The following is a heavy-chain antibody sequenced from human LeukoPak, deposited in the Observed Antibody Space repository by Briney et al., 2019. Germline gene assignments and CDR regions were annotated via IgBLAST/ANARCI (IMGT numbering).Heavy chain of an antibody. Sequence: SETLSLTCAVYGGSFSGYYWSWIRQPPGKGLEWIGEINHSGSTNYNPSLKSRVTISVDTSKNQFSLKLSSVTAADTAVFYCARGSGIAARPFDYWGQGTLVTVSS. CDR1: GGSFSGYY. D-gene: IGHD6-6*01. CDR2: INHSGST. V-gene: IGHV4-34*01. CDR3: ARGSGIAARPFDY. J-gene: IGHJ4*02.